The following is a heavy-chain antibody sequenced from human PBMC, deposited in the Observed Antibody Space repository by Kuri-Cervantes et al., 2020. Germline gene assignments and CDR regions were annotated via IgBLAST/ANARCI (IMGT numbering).Heavy chain of an antibody. V-gene: IGHV5-51*01. CDR2: IYHGDSDN. J-gene: IGHJ5*02. D-gene: IGHD2-15*01. Sequence: KVSCKGSGYSFTSYWSGWVRQMRGKGLEWMGIIYHGDSDNRYRPSFQGQVSISADKSISTAYLQWSSLKASDTAMYYCARGSSYYNWFDPWGQGTLVTVSS. CDR1: GYSFTSYW. CDR3: ARGSSYYNWFDP.